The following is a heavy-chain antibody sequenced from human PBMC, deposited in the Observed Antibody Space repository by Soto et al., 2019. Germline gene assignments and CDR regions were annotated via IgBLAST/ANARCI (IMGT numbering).Heavy chain of an antibody. CDR1: GFTLSGYA. V-gene: IGHV3-64*01. CDR2: ISSNGVGT. J-gene: IGHJ6*03. Sequence: EVQLAESGGGLAQPGGSLRLSCAASGFTLSGYAMDWVRQAPGKGLEYVSGISSNGVGTYYANSVPGRFTISRDNSKHSVDLQMGSLRPEDMAVYYCARRARPDFYYLDVWGKGTTVTVSS. CDR3: ARRARPDFYYLDV. D-gene: IGHD6-6*01.